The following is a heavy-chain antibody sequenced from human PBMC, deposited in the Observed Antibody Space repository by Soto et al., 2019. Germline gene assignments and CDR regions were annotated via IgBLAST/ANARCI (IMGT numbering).Heavy chain of an antibody. CDR2: INAGNGNT. Sequence: QVQLVQSGAEVKKPGASVKVSCKASGYTFTRYALHWVRQAPGQRLEWMGWINAGNGNTKYSQKFQGRVTITRDTSASTAYMELSSLRSEDTAVYYYASAALGDYVYYYYGMDVWGQGTTVTVSS. V-gene: IGHV1-3*01. D-gene: IGHD4-17*01. CDR1: GYTFTRYA. J-gene: IGHJ6*02. CDR3: ASAALGDYVYYYYGMDV.